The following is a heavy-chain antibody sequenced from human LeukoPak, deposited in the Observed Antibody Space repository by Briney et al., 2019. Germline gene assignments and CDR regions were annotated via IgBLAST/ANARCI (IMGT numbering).Heavy chain of an antibody. J-gene: IGHJ4*02. CDR1: GGSISSYY. CDR3: ARAGYSSGWYYFDY. V-gene: IGHV4-59*01. D-gene: IGHD6-19*01. CDR2: IYYSGST. Sequence: TSENLSLTCTVSGGSISSYYWSWIRQPPGKGLEWIGYIYYSGSTNYNPSLKSRVTISVDTSKNQFSLKLSSVTAADTAVYYCARAGYSSGWYYFDYWGQGTLVTVSS.